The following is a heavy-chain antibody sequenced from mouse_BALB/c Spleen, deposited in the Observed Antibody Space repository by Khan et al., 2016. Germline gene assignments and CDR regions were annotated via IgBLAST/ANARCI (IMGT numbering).Heavy chain of an antibody. CDR3: ARWNNYDYFDY. Sequence: VQLKESGPGLVKPSQSLSLTCTVTDYSITSDYAWNWIRQFPGNKLEWLGYISHSGSTNYNPSLKSRISITRDTSKNQFFLQLNSVTTEDTATYYCARWNNYDYFDYWGQGTTLTVSS. D-gene: IGHD1-3*01. CDR1: DYSITSDYA. J-gene: IGHJ2*01. CDR2: ISHSGST. V-gene: IGHV3-2*02.